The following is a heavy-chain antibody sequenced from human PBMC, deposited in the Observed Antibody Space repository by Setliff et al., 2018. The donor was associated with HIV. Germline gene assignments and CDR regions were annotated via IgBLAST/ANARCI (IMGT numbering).Heavy chain of an antibody. Sequence: ASVKVSCKASGYTFTSYGISWVRQAPGQGLEWVGWISTYNGNTNYAQKLQGRVTMTTDTSTSTAYMELRSLRSDDTAVYYCARTTLVDTAMVNYYYYMDVWGKGTTVTVSS. CDR1: GYTFTSYG. V-gene: IGHV1-18*01. CDR3: ARTTLVDTAMVNYYYYMDV. D-gene: IGHD5-18*01. J-gene: IGHJ6*03. CDR2: ISTYNGNT.